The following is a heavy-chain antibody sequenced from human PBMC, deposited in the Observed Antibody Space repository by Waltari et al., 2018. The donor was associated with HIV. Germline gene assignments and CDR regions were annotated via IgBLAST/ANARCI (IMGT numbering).Heavy chain of an antibody. V-gene: IGHV3-23*01. CDR3: ATDPGYYDSGRKRTSYFDS. CDR2: ISGSGGST. D-gene: IGHD3-10*01. CDR1: GFTLSSYA. Sequence: EVQLLESGGGLVQPGGSLRLSCAASGFTLSSYAMTWVRQAPGKALEWVSTISGSGGSTYYADSAKGRFTVSRDNSKNTVFLQMNSLRAEDTAMYYCATDPGYYDSGRKRTSYFDSWGQGTLVTVSS. J-gene: IGHJ4*02.